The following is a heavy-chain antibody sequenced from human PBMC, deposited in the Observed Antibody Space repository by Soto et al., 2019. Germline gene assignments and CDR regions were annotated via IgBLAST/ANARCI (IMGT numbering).Heavy chain of an antibody. CDR3: AKGRGGSGSLTPRVDF. CDR1: GFTFNNYA. J-gene: IGHJ4*02. CDR2: ISGGGDTT. D-gene: IGHD3-10*01. Sequence: EVQLLESGGGLVQPGGSLRLSCAASGFTFNNYAMTWVRQAPGKGLEWVSAISGGGDTTSYADSVKGRFTVSRDGSKNTLDLPMSSLRAEDTALYYCAKGRGGSGSLTPRVDFWGQGTLVTVSS. V-gene: IGHV3-23*01.